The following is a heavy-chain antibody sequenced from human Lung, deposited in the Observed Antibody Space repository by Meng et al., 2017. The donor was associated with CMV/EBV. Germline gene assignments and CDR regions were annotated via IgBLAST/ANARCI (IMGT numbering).Heavy chain of an antibody. CDR3: ALFTRSWFDP. D-gene: IGHD2-2*01. J-gene: IGHJ5*02. V-gene: IGHV2-5*02. Sequence: QNNFQEFVPTLVKPTHTLTRTCTFAGCSLSTSEVGVGWIRQPPGKALEWLAVIYWDDDKRYSPSLKSRLTITKDTSKNQVVLTLTNMDPVDTATYYCALFTRSWFDPWGQGTLVTVSS. CDR1: GCSLSTSEVG. CDR2: IYWDDDK.